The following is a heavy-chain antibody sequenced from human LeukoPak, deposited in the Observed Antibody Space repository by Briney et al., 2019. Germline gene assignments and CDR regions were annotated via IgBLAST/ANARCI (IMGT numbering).Heavy chain of an antibody. Sequence: GGSLRLSCAASGFTFSSYSMNWVRQAPGKGLEWVSYISSSSSTIYYADSVKGRFTISRDNAKNSLYLQMNSLRAEDTAVYYCARAVAGTFYYYYYMDVWGKGTTVTVSS. CDR3: ARAVAGTFYYYYYMDV. D-gene: IGHD6-19*01. CDR2: ISSSSSTI. CDR1: GFTFSSYS. J-gene: IGHJ6*03. V-gene: IGHV3-48*01.